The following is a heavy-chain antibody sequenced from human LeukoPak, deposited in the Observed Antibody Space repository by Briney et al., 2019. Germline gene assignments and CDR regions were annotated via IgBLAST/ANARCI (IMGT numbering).Heavy chain of an antibody. J-gene: IGHJ4*02. V-gene: IGHV1-3*01. CDR1: GYTFTSYA. D-gene: IGHD4-17*01. CDR3: AGDDYGDYYFDY. CDR2: INAGNGNT. Sequence: ASVKVSCKASGYTFTSYAMHWVRQAPGQRLEWMGWINAGNGNTKYSQKFQGRVTITADESTSTAYMELSSLRSEDTAVYYCAGDDYGDYYFDYWGQGTLVTVSS.